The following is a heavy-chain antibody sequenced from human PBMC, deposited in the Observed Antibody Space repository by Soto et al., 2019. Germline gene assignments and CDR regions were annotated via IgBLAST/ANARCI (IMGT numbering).Heavy chain of an antibody. CDR3: ARDQPVLAEYYGMDV. D-gene: IGHD2-15*01. CDR1: GGTFSSYA. J-gene: IGHJ6*02. CDR2: IIPIFGTA. V-gene: IGHV1-69*13. Sequence: SVKVACKASGGTFSSYAISWVRQAHGQGLEWMGGIIPIFGTANYAQKFQGRVTITADASTSTSYMELSSLRSEDTAVYYCARDQPVLAEYYGMDVWGQVTTVTVSS.